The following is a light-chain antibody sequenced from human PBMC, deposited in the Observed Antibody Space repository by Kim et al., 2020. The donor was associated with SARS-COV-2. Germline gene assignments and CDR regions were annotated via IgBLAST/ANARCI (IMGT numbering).Light chain of an antibody. CDR2: YDS. J-gene: IGLJ3*02. Sequence: SYELTQPPSVSVAPGKTASISCGGNNIGSKSVHWCQQKPGQAPVPVISYDSDRPSGIPERFSGSNSGNTATLTIRRVEAGDEADYYCQVWDSTIDHRVVF. V-gene: IGLV3-21*04. CDR1: NIGSKS. CDR3: QVWDSTIDHRVV.